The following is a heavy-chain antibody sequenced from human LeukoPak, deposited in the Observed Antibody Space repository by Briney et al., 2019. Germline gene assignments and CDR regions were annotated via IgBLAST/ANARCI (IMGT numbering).Heavy chain of an antibody. CDR1: DGSFSVSDYY. CDR3: ARDRTPRGGWFDP. Sequence: SETLSLTCGVYDGSFSVSDYYWSWIRQPPGKGLEWIGEIHHSGSTDYTPSLKSRVTISIDTSKDQFSLRLTSVTVADTAGYYCARDRTPRGGWFDPWGQGTRVTVS. CDR2: IHHSGST. J-gene: IGHJ5*02. D-gene: IGHD1-14*01. V-gene: IGHV4-34*01.